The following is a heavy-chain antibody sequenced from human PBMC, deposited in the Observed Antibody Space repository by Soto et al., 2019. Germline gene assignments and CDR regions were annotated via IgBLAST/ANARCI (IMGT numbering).Heavy chain of an antibody. CDR2: IYSGGST. Sequence: GGSPRLSCAASGFTVSSNCMSWVRQAPGKGLEWVSVIYSGGSTYYADSVKGRFTISRDNSKNTLYLQMNSLRAEDTAVYYCARDRSEYYSSNWFDPWGQGTLVTVSS. J-gene: IGHJ5*02. CDR3: ARDRSEYYSSNWFDP. CDR1: GFTVSSNC. D-gene: IGHD3-10*01. V-gene: IGHV3-66*01.